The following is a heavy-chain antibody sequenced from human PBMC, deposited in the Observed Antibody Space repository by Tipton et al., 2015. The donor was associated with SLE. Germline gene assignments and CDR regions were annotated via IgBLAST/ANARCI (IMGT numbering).Heavy chain of an antibody. V-gene: IGHV4-59*01. Sequence: TLSLTCTVSGGSISSYYWSWIRQPPGKGLEWIGYIYYSGSTNYNPSLKSRVTISVDTSKNQFSLKLSSMTAADTAVYYCARGRGIAARRGVFDYWGQGTLVTVSS. CDR2: IYYSGST. J-gene: IGHJ4*02. D-gene: IGHD6-6*01. CDR3: ARGRGIAARRGVFDY. CDR1: GGSISSYY.